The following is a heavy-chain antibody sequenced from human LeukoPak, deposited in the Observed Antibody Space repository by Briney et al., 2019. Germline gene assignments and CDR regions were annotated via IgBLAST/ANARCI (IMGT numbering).Heavy chain of an antibody. Sequence: ASVKVSCKASGGTFSSYAISWVRQAPGQGLEWMGGIIPIFGTANYAQKFQGRVTITTDESTGTAYMELSSLRSEDTAVYYCAAPQEWELRYFQHWGQGTLVTISS. D-gene: IGHD1-26*01. CDR2: IIPIFGTA. V-gene: IGHV1-69*05. CDR3: AAPQEWELRYFQH. CDR1: GGTFSSYA. J-gene: IGHJ1*01.